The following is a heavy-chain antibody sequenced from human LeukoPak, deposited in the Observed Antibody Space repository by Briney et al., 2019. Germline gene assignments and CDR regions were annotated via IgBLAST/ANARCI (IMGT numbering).Heavy chain of an antibody. CDR1: GFAFSNFA. CDR3: AREKFDS. CDR2: VSYEGTIK. V-gene: IGHV3-30*14. J-gene: IGHJ5*01. Sequence: PGGSLRLSCAASGFAFSNFAMHWVRQAPGKGLEWVAVVSYEGTIKYYSDSAKGRFTISRDNSNSLISLQMNNLTTEDTAVYYCAREKFDSWGQGILVIVS.